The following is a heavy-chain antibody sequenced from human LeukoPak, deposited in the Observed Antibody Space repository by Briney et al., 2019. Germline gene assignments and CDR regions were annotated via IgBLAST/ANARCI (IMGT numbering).Heavy chain of an antibody. CDR1: GGSVSSGSYY. CDR3: ARDGNWYYYDSSGNSHRRGAFDV. D-gene: IGHD3-22*01. J-gene: IGHJ3*01. CDR2: IFHSGDT. V-gene: IGHV4-31*03. Sequence: PSETLSLTCTVSGGSVSSGSYYWSWIRQHPGKGLEWIGYIFHSGDTYYNPSLRSRVTISVDTSKNQFSLKLISVTAADTAVYYCARDGNWYYYDSSGNSHRRGAFDVWGQGTMVTVSS.